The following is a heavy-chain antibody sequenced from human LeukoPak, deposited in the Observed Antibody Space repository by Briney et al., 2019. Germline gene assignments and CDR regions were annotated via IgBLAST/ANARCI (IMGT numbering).Heavy chain of an antibody. D-gene: IGHD3-22*01. CDR3: AKVYDSSGYFYAKEYYFDY. J-gene: IGHJ4*02. Sequence: GGTLRLSCAASGFTFSSYGMSWVRQAPGKGLEWVSAISGSGGSTYYADSVKGRFTISRDNSKNTLYLQMNSLRAEDTAVYYCAKVYDSSGYFYAKEYYFDYWGQGTLVTVSS. CDR1: GFTFSSYG. CDR2: ISGSGGST. V-gene: IGHV3-23*01.